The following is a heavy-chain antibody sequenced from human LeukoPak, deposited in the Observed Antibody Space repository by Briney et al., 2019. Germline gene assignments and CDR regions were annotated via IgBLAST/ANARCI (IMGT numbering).Heavy chain of an antibody. J-gene: IGHJ3*02. V-gene: IGHV3-48*03. Sequence: PGGSLRLSCAASGFTFSTYEMNWVRQAPGKGLEWLSYISSSGTTIYYADSVKGRFTISRDNAKNSLYLQMNSLRAEDTTVYYCARGGNYGYSWNAFDIWGQGTMVTVSS. CDR1: GFTFSTYE. CDR2: ISSSGTTI. D-gene: IGHD5-18*01. CDR3: ARGGNYGYSWNAFDI.